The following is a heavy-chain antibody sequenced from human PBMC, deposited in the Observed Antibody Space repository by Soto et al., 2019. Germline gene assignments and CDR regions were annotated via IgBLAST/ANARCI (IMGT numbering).Heavy chain of an antibody. J-gene: IGHJ6*03. CDR2: TYYRSKWYN. D-gene: IGHD1-7*01. CDR3: ARGRYNWNYFDGGYYYYMDV. V-gene: IGHV6-1*01. CDR1: GDSVSSNSAA. Sequence: SQTLSLTCAISGDSVSSNSAAWNWIRQSPSRGLEWLGRTYYRSKWYNDYAVSVKSRITINPDTSKNQFSLQLNSVTPEDTAVYYCARGRYNWNYFDGGYYYYMDVWGKGTTVTVSS.